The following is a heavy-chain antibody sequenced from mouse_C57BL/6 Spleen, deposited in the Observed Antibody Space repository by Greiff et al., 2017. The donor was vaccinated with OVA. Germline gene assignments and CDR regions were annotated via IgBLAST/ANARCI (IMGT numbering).Heavy chain of an antibody. V-gene: IGHV1-81*01. CDR2: IYPRSGNT. CDR1: GYTFTSYG. Sequence: QVQLQQSGAELARPGASVKLSCKASGYTFTSYGISWVKQRTGQGLEWIGEIYPRSGNTYYNEKFKGKATLTADKSSSTAYMGLRSLTSEDSAVYFCARNYYDYDGDFFAYWGQGTLVTVSA. J-gene: IGHJ3*01. D-gene: IGHD2-4*01. CDR3: ARNYYDYDGDFFAY.